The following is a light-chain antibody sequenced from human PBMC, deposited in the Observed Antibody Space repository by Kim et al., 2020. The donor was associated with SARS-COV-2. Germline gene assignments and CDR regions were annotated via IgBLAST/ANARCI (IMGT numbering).Light chain of an antibody. V-gene: IGLV1-51*01. Sequence: KVTISCSGSSSNLGNNYVSWYQQFAGTVPKLLIYDNNKRPAGIPDRFSGSKSGSSATLDITGLQTGDEADYYRGTWDDSLSAVIFGGGTQLTVL. CDR2: DNN. CDR1: SSNLGNNY. J-gene: IGLJ2*01. CDR3: GTWDDSLSAVI.